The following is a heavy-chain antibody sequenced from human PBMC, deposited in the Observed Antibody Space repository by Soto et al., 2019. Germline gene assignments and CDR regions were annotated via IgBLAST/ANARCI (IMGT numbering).Heavy chain of an antibody. CDR3: VRDATRGGEFDS. CDR1: GFTFSSYW. Sequence: LRLSCAASGFTFSSYWMVWVRQAPGKGLEWVANIKPDGSEKYYVDSVKGRFTISRDNARKSLYLQMNSPRAEDTAVSYCVRDATRGGEFDSWGPGTLVTVSS. V-gene: IGHV3-7*04. J-gene: IGHJ4*02. CDR2: IKPDGSEK. D-gene: IGHD3-16*01.